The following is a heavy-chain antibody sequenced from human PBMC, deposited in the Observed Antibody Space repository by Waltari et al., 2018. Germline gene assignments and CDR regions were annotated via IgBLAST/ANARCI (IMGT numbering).Heavy chain of an antibody. Sequence: QVQLVQSGAEVKKPGSSVKVSCKASGGTFSSYAISWVRQAPGQGLEWMGGIIPIFGTANYAQKFQGRVTITADKSTSTAYMELSSLRSEDTAVYYCAESYGSGSYYNYYYYMDVWGKGTTVTVSS. D-gene: IGHD3-10*01. CDR3: AESYGSGSYYNYYYYMDV. CDR1: GGTFSSYA. V-gene: IGHV1-69*14. CDR2: IIPIFGTA. J-gene: IGHJ6*03.